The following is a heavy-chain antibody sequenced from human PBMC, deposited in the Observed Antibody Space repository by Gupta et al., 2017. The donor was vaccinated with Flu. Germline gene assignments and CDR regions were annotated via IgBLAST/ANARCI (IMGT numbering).Heavy chain of an antibody. V-gene: IGHV3-72*01. Sequence: EVQLVESGGGLVQPGGSLRLSCAASGPTLSTYYIDWFRKAPGKGLGWVGRTKDKTNSYTTEYAASVKGRFTISSDDSKNLVHLQMNSLKTEDTAVYYCAREGDSSGPDFDYWGQGTLVTVSS. J-gene: IGHJ4*02. CDR2: TKDKTNSYTT. CDR3: AREGDSSGPDFDY. D-gene: IGHD3-22*01. CDR1: GPTLSTYY.